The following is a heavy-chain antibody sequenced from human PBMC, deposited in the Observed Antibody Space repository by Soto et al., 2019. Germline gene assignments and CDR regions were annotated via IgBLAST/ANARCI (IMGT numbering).Heavy chain of an antibody. CDR1: GYTFTSYA. CDR2: INAGNGNT. D-gene: IGHD1-7*01. J-gene: IGHJ6*03. Sequence: ASVKVSCKASGYTFTSYAMHWVRQAPGQRLEWMGWINAGNGNTKYSQKFQGRVTITRDTSASTAYMELSSLRSEDTAVCYCARDDWNYEDYYYYYMDVWGKGTTVTVSS. V-gene: IGHV1-3*01. CDR3: ARDDWNYEDYYYYYMDV.